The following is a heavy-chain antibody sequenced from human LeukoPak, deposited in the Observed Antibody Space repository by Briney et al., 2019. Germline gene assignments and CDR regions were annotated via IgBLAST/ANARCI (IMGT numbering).Heavy chain of an antibody. Sequence: SETLSLTCTVSGGSISSYYWSWIRQPPGKGLEWIGYIFYSGSTNYNPSLKSRVTISVDTSTNQFSLKLTSVTAADTAVYYCARRVISSRYVDYWGQGTLVTVSS. CDR2: IFYSGST. V-gene: IGHV4-59*08. D-gene: IGHD6-13*01. CDR3: ARRVISSRYVDY. CDR1: GGSISSYY. J-gene: IGHJ4*02.